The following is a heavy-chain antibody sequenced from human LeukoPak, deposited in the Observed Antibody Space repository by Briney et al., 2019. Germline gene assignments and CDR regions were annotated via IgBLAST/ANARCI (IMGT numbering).Heavy chain of an antibody. CDR2: ISWNSGSI. V-gene: IGHV3-9*01. D-gene: IGHD3-10*01. Sequence: GGSLRLSCAASGFTFSSYSMNWVRQAPGKGLEWDSGISWNSGSIGYADSVKGRFTISRDNAKNSLYLQMNSLRAEDTALYYCAKADPLLLWFGAFDIWGQGTMVTVSS. CDR1: GFTFSSYS. J-gene: IGHJ3*02. CDR3: AKADPLLLWFGAFDI.